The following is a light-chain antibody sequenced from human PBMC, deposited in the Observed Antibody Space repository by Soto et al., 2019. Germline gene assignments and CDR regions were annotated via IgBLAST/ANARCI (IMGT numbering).Light chain of an antibody. CDR2: GNT. V-gene: IGLV1-40*01. CDR3: QSYDNSLSGYV. CDR1: SSNIGAGYD. Sequence: QSALTQPPSVSGAPGQRVTISCTGSSSNIGAGYDVHWYLQLPGTAPKLLIYGNTNRPSGVPDRFSGSKSGTSASLAITGLQAEDEADYYCQSYDNSLSGYVFGTGTKLTV. J-gene: IGLJ1*01.